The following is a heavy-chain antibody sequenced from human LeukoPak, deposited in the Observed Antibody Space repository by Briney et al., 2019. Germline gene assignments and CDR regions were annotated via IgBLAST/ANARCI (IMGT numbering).Heavy chain of an antibody. CDR1: GYTFTGYY. Sequence: ASVKVSCKASGYTFTGYYMHWVRQAPGQGLEWMGRISPNSGGTNYAQKFQGRVTMTRDTSISTAYMELSRLRSDDTAVYYCAGDGVDSSGYLPFDYWGQGTLVTVSS. V-gene: IGHV1-2*06. D-gene: IGHD3-22*01. CDR2: ISPNSGGT. J-gene: IGHJ4*02. CDR3: AGDGVDSSGYLPFDY.